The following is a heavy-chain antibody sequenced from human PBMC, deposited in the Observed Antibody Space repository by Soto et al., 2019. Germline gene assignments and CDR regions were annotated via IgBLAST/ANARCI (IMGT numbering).Heavy chain of an antibody. V-gene: IGHV4-4*07. CDR3: ARESTVVTLRTFDI. D-gene: IGHD2-21*02. CDR1: GGSISSYF. J-gene: IGHJ3*02. CDR2: XYXXGXT. Sequence: SETLSLTCAVSGGSISSYFCSWIRQPAGKGLEXIGXXYXXGXTXXXPXXXSRVTMSVDTSKNQFSLKLSSVTAADTAVYYCARESTVVTLRTFDIWGQGTMVTVSS.